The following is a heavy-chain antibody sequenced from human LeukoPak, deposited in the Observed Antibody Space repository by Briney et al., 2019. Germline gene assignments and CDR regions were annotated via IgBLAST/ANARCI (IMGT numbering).Heavy chain of an antibody. V-gene: IGHV1-18*01. CDR2: ISAYNGNT. Sequence: GASVKVSCKASGYTFTSYGISWVRQAPGQGLEWMGWISAYNGNTNYAQKLQGRVTMTTDTSTSTAYMELRSPRSDDTAVYYCARDGLKDIVVVPAEMGFDYWGQGTLVTVSS. CDR3: ARDGLKDIVVVPAEMGFDY. CDR1: GYTFTSYG. D-gene: IGHD2-2*01. J-gene: IGHJ4*02.